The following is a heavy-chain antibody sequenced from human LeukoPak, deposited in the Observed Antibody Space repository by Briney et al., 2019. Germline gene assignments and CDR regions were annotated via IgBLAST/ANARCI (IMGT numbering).Heavy chain of an antibody. CDR2: ISGSGGST. D-gene: IGHD7-27*01. CDR3: ARRSGDREFEY. CDR1: GFTFSSYA. V-gene: IGHV3-23*01. J-gene: IGHJ4*02. Sequence: GGSLRLSCAASGFTFSSYAMTWVRQAPGKGLEWVSAISGSGGSTHYTDSVKGRFTISRDNSKNILYRQMNSLRVKDTAVYYCARRSGDREFEYWGQGTLVTVS.